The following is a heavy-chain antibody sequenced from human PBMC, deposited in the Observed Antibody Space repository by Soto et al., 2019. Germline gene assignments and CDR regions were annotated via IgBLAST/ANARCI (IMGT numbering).Heavy chain of an antibody. J-gene: IGHJ3*01. CDR1: GFTFNTYV. V-gene: IGHV3-23*01. D-gene: IGHD1-7*01. CDR3: ARRARTATTNWGAFDV. CDR2: ISYSADKT. Sequence: EVQLLESGGGLVQPGGSLRLSCAASGFTFNTYVMNWVRQAPGKGLEWVSTISYSADKTHYADSVKGRFTISRDNSRDTLFLQMHSLSADDAAVYYCARRARTATTNWGAFDVWGQGTRVSVSS.